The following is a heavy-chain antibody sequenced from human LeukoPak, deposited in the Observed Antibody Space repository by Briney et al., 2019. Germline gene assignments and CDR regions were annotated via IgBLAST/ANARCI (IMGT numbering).Heavy chain of an antibody. CDR1: GFTVSSNY. V-gene: IGHV3-53*01. Sequence: PGGSLRLSCAASGFTVSSNYMTWVRQAPGKGLEWVSVIYSDGSTYYADSVKGRFTISRDSSKNTLYLQMNSLRVEDTAVYYCARGVYSSGWFLSTWGQGTLVTVSS. D-gene: IGHD6-19*01. CDR2: IYSDGST. J-gene: IGHJ4*02. CDR3: ARGVYSSGWFLST.